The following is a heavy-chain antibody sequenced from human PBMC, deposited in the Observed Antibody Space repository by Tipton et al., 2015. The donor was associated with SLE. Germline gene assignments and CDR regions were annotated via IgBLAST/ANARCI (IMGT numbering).Heavy chain of an antibody. Sequence: TLSLTCTVSGGSISSSSYYWGWIRQPPGKGPEWIGEINHSGSTNYNPSLKSRVTISVDTSKNQFSLKLRSVTAADTAIYYCARDQDDFWSSFDAFDIWGLGTMVTVSS. CDR3: ARDQDDFWSSFDAFDI. D-gene: IGHD3-3*01. CDR1: GGSISSSSYY. CDR2: INHSGST. J-gene: IGHJ3*02. V-gene: IGHV4-39*07.